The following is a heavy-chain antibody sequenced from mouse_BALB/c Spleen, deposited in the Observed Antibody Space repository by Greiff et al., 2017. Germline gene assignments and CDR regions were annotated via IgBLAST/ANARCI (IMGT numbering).Heavy chain of an antibody. CDR2: ISSGGGST. J-gene: IGHJ4*01. V-gene: IGHV5-12-1*01. D-gene: IGHD1-1*01. CDR1: GFAFSSYD. Sequence: EVQLVESGGGLVKPGGSLKLSCAASGFAFSSYDMSWVRQTPEKRLEWVAYISSGGGSTYYPDTVKGRFTISRDNAKNTLYLQMSSLKSEDTAMYYCARSPHYYGSSYGAMDYWGQGTSVTVSS. CDR3: ARSPHYYGSSYGAMDY.